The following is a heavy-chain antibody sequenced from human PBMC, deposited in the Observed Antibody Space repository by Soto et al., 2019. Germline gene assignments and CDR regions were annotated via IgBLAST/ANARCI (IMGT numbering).Heavy chain of an antibody. Sequence: QLQLQESGPGLVKPSETLSLTCTVSGGSISSSSYYWGWIRQPPGKGLEWIGSIYYSGSTYYNPSPKSRVTISVDTSKNQFSLKLSSVTAADTAVYYCARQQQLVPIDYWGQGTLVTVSS. CDR1: GGSISSSSYY. J-gene: IGHJ4*02. D-gene: IGHD6-13*01. V-gene: IGHV4-39*01. CDR3: ARQQQLVPIDY. CDR2: IYYSGST.